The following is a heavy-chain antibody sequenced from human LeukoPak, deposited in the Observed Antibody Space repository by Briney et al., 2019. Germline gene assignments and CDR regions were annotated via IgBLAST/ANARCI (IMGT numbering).Heavy chain of an antibody. V-gene: IGHV4-30-4*01. Sequence: SETLSLTCTVSGGSISSGDYYWSWIRQPPGKGLEWIGYIYYSGSTYYNPSLKSRVTISVDTSKNQFSLKLSSVTAADTAVYYCARGQQLYRSVDYWGQGTLVTVSS. CDR1: GGSISSGDYY. D-gene: IGHD6-13*01. J-gene: IGHJ4*02. CDR2: IYYSGST. CDR3: ARGQQLYRSVDY.